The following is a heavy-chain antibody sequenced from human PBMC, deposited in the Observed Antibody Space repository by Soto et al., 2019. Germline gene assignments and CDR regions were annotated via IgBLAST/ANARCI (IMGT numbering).Heavy chain of an antibody. V-gene: IGHV4-28*01. D-gene: IGHD1-1*01. CDR3: ARTPEDQTSGGPFDY. J-gene: IGHJ4*02. CDR1: GYSISSSNW. CDR2: VYYSGNT. Sequence: QVQLQESGPGLVKPSDTLSLTCAVSGYSISSSNWWGWIRQPPGKGLEWIGCVYYSGNTYYNPFLKSRVTMSVDTSKNQFSLKLSSVTAVDTAIYYCARTPEDQTSGGPFDYWGQGTLVTVSS.